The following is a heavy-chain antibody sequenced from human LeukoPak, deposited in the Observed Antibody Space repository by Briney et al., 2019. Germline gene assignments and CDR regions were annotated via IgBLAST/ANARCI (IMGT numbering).Heavy chain of an antibody. V-gene: IGHV1-8*01. D-gene: IGHD3-10*01. CDR1: GYTFINYD. CDR3: RRGRGGTIVRGYMDY. J-gene: IGHJ4*02. CDR2: MNSNSGNT. Sequence: ASVKVSCKASGYTFINYDIMWVRQATGRGLEWMGWMNSNSGNTGYAQKFQGRVTMTRDTSMSTAYMELSSLRFEDTAVYYCRRGRGGTIVRGYMDYWGQGTLVTVSS.